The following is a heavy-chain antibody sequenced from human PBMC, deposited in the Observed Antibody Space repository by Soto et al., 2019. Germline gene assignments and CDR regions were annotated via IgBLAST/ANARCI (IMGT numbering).Heavy chain of an antibody. D-gene: IGHD6-13*01. CDR1: GYTFTSYG. CDR3: ARAPQTVAGAGIWY. Sequence: ASVKVSCKASGYTFTSYGISWVRRAPGQGLEWMGWISGYNGDTNYAQKYQGRVTMTTDTSTSTAYMELRSLRSDDTAVYYCARAPQTVAGAGIWYWGQGTLVTVSS. V-gene: IGHV1-18*01. CDR2: ISGYNGDT. J-gene: IGHJ4*02.